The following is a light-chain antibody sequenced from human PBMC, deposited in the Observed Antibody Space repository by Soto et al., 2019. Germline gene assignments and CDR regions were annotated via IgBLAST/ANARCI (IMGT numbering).Light chain of an antibody. Sequence: DIQMTQSPSTLSGSVGDRVTITCRASQTISSWLAWYQQTPGKAPNLLIYGASTLQRGVPSRFSGSGSGKEFTLTINSLQPEDFAMYFCEPGSRFPYTFGPGTKVDIK. J-gene: IGKJ3*01. CDR2: GAS. V-gene: IGKV1-5*01. CDR1: QTISSW. CDR3: EPGSRFPYT.